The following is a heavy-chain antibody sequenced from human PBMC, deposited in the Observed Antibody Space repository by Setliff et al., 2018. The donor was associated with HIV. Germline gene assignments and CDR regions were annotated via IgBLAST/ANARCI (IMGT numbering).Heavy chain of an antibody. CDR1: GGSMSSYY. V-gene: IGHV4-4*08. J-gene: IGHJ4*02. D-gene: IGHD2-15*01. CDR3: ARHLTPLLVVVS. CDR2: VYTSEIS. Sequence: SETLSLTCTLSGGSMSSYYWTWIRQPPGKGLEWIGYVYTSEISNYNPSLKSRVTISVDTSKNQFSLKLSSVTAADTAVYYCARHLTPLLVVVSWGQGTLVTVSS.